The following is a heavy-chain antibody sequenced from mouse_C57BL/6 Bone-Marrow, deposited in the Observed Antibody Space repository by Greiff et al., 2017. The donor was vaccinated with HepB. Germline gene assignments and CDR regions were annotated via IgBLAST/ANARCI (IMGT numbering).Heavy chain of an antibody. Sequence: EVKLMESGGGLVKPGGSLKLSCAASGFTFSSYAMSWVRQTPEKRLEWVATISDGGSYTYYPDNVKGRFTISRDNAKNNRYLQMSHLKSEDTAMYYCARERGAKLEILLFAYWGQGTLVTVSA. J-gene: IGHJ3*01. CDR2: ISDGGSYT. CDR1: GFTFSSYA. D-gene: IGHD1-3*01. CDR3: ARERGAKLEILLFAY. V-gene: IGHV5-4*01.